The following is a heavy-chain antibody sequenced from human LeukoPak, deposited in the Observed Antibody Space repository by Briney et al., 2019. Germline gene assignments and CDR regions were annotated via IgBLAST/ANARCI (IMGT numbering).Heavy chain of an antibody. V-gene: IGHV4-31*03. CDR2: IYYSGST. CDR1: GGSISSGGYY. D-gene: IGHD4-17*01. Sequence: SETLSLTCTVSGGSISSGGYYWSWIRQHPGKGLEWIGYIYYSGSTYYNPSLKSRVTISVDTSKNQFSLKLSSVTAADTAVYYCARVRPRADYGDYLDYWGQGTLVTVSS. CDR3: ARVRPRADYGDYLDY. J-gene: IGHJ4*02.